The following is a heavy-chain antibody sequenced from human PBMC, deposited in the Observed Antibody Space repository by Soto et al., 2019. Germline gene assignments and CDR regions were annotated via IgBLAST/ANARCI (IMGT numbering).Heavy chain of an antibody. V-gene: IGHV4-59*08. CDR1: GGSISSYY. Sequence: SETLSLTCTVSGGSISSYYLSWIRQPPGKGLEWIGYIYYSGSTNYNPSLKSRVTISVDTSKNQFSLKLSSVTAADTAVYYCARHDVVVVPAAIDYWGQGTLVTVSS. J-gene: IGHJ4*02. CDR3: ARHDVVVVPAAIDY. CDR2: IYYSGST. D-gene: IGHD2-2*01.